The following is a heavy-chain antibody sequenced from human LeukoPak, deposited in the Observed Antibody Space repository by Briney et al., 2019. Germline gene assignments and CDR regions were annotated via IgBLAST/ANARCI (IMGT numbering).Heavy chain of an antibody. CDR1: GGSISSVRYY. CDR2: IFYGGST. J-gene: IGHJ4*02. Sequence: SSETLSLTCTVSGGSISSVRYYWGWIRQPPGKGLEWIGTIFYGGSTYYNPSHKRRVSVAVDRSKTQFHLKLTSVTAADTSFYFCARQSVTAMLFGFDYWGQGTLVAVPS. CDR3: ARQSVTAMLFGFDY. V-gene: IGHV4-39*01. D-gene: IGHD2-21*02.